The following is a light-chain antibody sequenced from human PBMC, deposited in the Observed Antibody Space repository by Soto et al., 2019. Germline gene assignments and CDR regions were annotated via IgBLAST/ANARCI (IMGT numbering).Light chain of an antibody. CDR3: CSYAGSNIVV. J-gene: IGLJ2*01. V-gene: IGLV2-8*01. CDR2: EVS. CDR1: SSDVGGYNY. Sequence: QSALTQPPSASGSPGQSVTISCTGTSSDVGGYNYVSWYQQYPGKAPTLMIYEVSERPSGVLDRFSGPKSGNTASLTVSGLQAEDEADYYCCSYAGSNIVVFGGGTQLTVL.